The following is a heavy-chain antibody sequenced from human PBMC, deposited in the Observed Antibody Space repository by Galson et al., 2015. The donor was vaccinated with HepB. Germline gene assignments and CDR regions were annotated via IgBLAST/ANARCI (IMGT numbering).Heavy chain of an antibody. CDR2: ISYDGSNK. CDR1: GFTFSSYG. J-gene: IGHJ4*02. CDR3: AKDHPYSSGYGLS. D-gene: IGHD3-22*01. V-gene: IGHV3-30*18. Sequence: SLRLSCAASGFTFSSYGMHWVRQAPGKGLEWVAVISYDGSNKYYADSVKGRFTISRDSSKNTLYLQMNSLRAEDTAVYYCAKDHPYSSGYGLSWGQGTLVTVSS.